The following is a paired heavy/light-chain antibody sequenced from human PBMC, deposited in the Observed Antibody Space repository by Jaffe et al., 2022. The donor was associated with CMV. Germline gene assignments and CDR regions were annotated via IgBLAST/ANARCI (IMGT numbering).Light chain of an antibody. Sequence: DIQMSQSPSSLSASVGDRVAITCRASHSVITYISWYQQKPGKAPKLLIYAASNLQNGVPSRFSGSGSGTGFTLTISGLQPEDFATYYCQQSYSTPYTFGQGTKLEI. CDR3: QQSYSTPYT. V-gene: IGKV1-39*01. CDR1: HSVITY. CDR2: AAS. J-gene: IGKJ2*01.
Heavy chain of an antibody. CDR3: ASGYCRDGVCYGLDY. Sequence: QVTLKASGPLLVKPTETLTLTCTVSGSSLNNAGIDVSWIRQPPGKALEWLAHIFSNDEKSYIPSLKSRLTISKDTSKSQVVLTMTNMDPVDTATYYCASGYCRDGVCYGLDYWGQGVLVTVSS. V-gene: IGHV2-26*01. D-gene: IGHD2-8*01. J-gene: IGHJ4*02. CDR1: GSSLNNAGID. CDR2: IFSNDEK.